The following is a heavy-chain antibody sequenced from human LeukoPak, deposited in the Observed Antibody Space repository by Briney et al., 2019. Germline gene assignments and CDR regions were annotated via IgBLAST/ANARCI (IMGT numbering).Heavy chain of an antibody. CDR3: ATLWFGELITDY. J-gene: IGHJ4*02. Sequence: ASVKVSCKVSGYTLTELSMHWVRQAPGKGLEWMGGFDPEDGETIYAQKFQGRVTMTEDTSTDTAYMELSTLRSEDTAVYYCATLWFGELITDYWGQGTLVTVSS. V-gene: IGHV1-24*01. D-gene: IGHD3-10*01. CDR2: FDPEDGET. CDR1: GYTLTELS.